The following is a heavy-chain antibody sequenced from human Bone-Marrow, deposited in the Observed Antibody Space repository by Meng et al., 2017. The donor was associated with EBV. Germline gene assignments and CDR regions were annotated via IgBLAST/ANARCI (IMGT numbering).Heavy chain of an antibody. CDR2: IYHSGNT. V-gene: IGHV4-30-2*01. Sequence: VQLHHWGTVLLNPSQTLPPTLSVSGGSIRSGYSCSWIRQPPGKGLEWIVYIYHSGNTYYNPSLKSRVTISVDKSKNQFSLKLSSMTAADTAVYYCAAGDYSDSSGYYQFDNWGQGTLVTVSS. CDR1: GGSIRSGYS. CDR3: AAGDYSDSSGYYQFDN. J-gene: IGHJ4*02. D-gene: IGHD3-22*01.